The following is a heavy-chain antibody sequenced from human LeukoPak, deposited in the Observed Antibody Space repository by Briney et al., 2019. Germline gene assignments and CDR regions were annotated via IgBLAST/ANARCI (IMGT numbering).Heavy chain of an antibody. V-gene: IGHV3-48*04. CDR3: ARGGSDGMDV. Sequence: GGSLRLSCAASGFTSSYYSMNWVRQAPGKGLEWVSYSSSSSSTNYHADSVKGRFTISRDNAKKSLSLQMNSLRAEDTAVYYCARGGSDGMDVWGQGTTVTVSS. CDR2: SSSSSSTN. J-gene: IGHJ6*02. CDR1: GFTSSYYS. D-gene: IGHD3-10*01.